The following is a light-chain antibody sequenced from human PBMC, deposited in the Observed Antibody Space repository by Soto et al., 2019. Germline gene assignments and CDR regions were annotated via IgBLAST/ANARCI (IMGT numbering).Light chain of an antibody. CDR1: QSVSNN. CDR3: QQYHNAGST. J-gene: IGKJ1*01. V-gene: IGKV3-15*01. CDR2: GAS. Sequence: IVMTQSPATLSVFTGGRASLSCRASQSVSNNLAWYQKKPGQAPRLLIYGASTRAAGISVRFSGSWSGTEFTLIISSLQSDDSAVYYCQQYHNAGSTFGQGTKVEI.